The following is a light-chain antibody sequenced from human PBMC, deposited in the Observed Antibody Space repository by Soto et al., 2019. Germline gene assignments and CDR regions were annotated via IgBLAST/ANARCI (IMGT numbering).Light chain of an antibody. Sequence: EIVFTQSPCTLSLSPGERATLSCRASQSVSNNYLAWYQQKPGQAPRLLIYGASNRATGIPDRFSGSGSGTDFSLTISRLEPEDFAVYYCPQYNNTPHTFGQGTKVDIK. CDR1: QSVSNNY. CDR3: PQYNNTPHT. V-gene: IGKV3-20*01. CDR2: GAS. J-gene: IGKJ2*01.